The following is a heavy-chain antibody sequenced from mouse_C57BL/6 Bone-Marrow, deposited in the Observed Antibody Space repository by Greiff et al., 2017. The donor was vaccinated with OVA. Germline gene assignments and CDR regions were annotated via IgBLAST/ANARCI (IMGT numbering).Heavy chain of an antibody. CDR1: GYTFTSYG. D-gene: IGHD1-1*01. CDR3: ASYYYYGSSFDY. J-gene: IGHJ2*01. CDR2: IYPRSGNT. V-gene: IGHV1-81*01. Sequence: VQGVESGAELARPGASVKLSCKASGYTFTSYGISWVKQRTGQGLEWIGEIYPRSGNTYYNEKFKGKATLTADKSSSTAYMELRSLTSEDSAVYFCASYYYYGSSFDYWGQGTTLTVSS.